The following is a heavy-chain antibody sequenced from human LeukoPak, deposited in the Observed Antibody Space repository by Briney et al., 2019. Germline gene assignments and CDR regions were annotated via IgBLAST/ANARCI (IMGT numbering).Heavy chain of an antibody. V-gene: IGHV3-23*01. Sequence: GGSLRLSCAASGFTFSSYAMSWVRQAPGKGLEWVSAVSGSGGSTYYADSVKGRFTISRDNSRNTLYLQMNSLRAEDTAVYYCARRAAAGNVDYWGQGTLVAVSS. CDR2: VSGSGGST. CDR3: ARRAAAGNVDY. D-gene: IGHD6-13*01. CDR1: GFTFSSYA. J-gene: IGHJ4*02.